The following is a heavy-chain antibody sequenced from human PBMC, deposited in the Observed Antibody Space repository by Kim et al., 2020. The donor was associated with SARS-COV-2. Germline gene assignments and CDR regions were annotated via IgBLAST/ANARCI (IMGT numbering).Heavy chain of an antibody. CDR1: GFTFDDYA. CDR2: INWNSGSI. V-gene: IGHV3-9*01. Sequence: GGSLTLSCVASGFTFDDYAMHWVRQAPGKGLEWVSGINWNSGSIGYGDSVKGRFTISRDNAKNSLYLQMNSLRAEDTALYYCAKGLGQLYAFDIWGQGTMVTVSS. J-gene: IGHJ3*02. D-gene: IGHD2-2*01. CDR3: AKGLGQLYAFDI.